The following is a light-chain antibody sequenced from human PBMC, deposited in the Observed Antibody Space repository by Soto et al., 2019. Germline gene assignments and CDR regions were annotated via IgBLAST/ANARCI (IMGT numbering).Light chain of an antibody. Sequence: DIQMTQSPSSVSAFVGESVTITCHASQRISAFLNWYHQKPGKAPKLLIYSASYLQSGVPSRFSGSGSGTEFTLTISSLQPDDFATYYCQHYNSYSEAFGQGTKVDIK. V-gene: IGKV1-5*01. CDR2: SAS. J-gene: IGKJ1*01. CDR1: QRISAF. CDR3: QHYNSYSEA.